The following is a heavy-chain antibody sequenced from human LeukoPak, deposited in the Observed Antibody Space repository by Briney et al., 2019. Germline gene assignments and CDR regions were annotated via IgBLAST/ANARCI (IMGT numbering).Heavy chain of an antibody. D-gene: IGHD6-13*01. V-gene: IGHV3-7*01. CDR2: IKQDGSEK. CDR1: GFTFSSYW. J-gene: IGHJ6*02. CDR3: ARDGSSWDLYYYYGMDV. Sequence: GGSLRLSCAASGFTFSSYWMSWVRQAPGKGLEWVANIKQDGSEKYYVDSVKGRFTISRDNAKNSLYLQMNSLRAEDTAVYYCARDGSSWDLYYYYGMDVWGQGSLVTVSS.